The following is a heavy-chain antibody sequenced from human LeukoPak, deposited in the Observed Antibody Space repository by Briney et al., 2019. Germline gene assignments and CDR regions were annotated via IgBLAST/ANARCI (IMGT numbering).Heavy chain of an antibody. Sequence: PSETLSLTCTVSGGSINNYYWSWIRQPAGKGLEWIGRIYTTGSTNYNPSLKSRITMSVDTSKNQFSLELSSVTAADTAVYYCARSGSYSGPYVYWGQGTVVTVSS. CDR2: IYTTGST. CDR1: GGSINNYY. V-gene: IGHV4-4*07. D-gene: IGHD1-26*01. CDR3: ARSGSYSGPYVY. J-gene: IGHJ4*02.